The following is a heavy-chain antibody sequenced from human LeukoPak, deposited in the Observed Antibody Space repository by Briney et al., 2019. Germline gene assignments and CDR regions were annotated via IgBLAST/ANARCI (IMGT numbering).Heavy chain of an antibody. Sequence: GGSLRLSCAASGFSFSSYAMSWVRQAPGKGLEWVSVVSGGATTTYYADSVKGRFTISRDNAKNTLYLQMNSLRAEDTAVYYCARGCGGTGIIIGNWFDPWGQGTLVTVSS. D-gene: IGHD3-10*01. J-gene: IGHJ5*02. CDR2: VSGGATTT. CDR1: GFSFSSYA. V-gene: IGHV3-23*01. CDR3: ARGCGGTGIIIGNWFDP.